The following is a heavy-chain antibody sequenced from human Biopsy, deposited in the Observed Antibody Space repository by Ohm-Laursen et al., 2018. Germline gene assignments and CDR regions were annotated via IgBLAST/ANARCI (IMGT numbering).Heavy chain of an antibody. D-gene: IGHD3-10*01. Sequence: SLRLSCSASGFIFSTYTMNWVRQAPGKGLEWVSSISASGSYIYYADSVKGRFTVSRDNTKNTLYLQMNSLRAADTAIYFCATELLPPGVGGPWLDSWGQGTPVTVSS. V-gene: IGHV3-21*06. J-gene: IGHJ5*01. CDR1: GFIFSTYT. CDR3: ATELLPPGVGGPWLDS. CDR2: ISASGSYI.